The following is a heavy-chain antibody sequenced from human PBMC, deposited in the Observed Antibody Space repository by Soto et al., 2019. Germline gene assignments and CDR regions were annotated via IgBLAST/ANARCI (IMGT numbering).Heavy chain of an antibody. D-gene: IGHD6-6*01. Sequence: EVQLLESGGGLVQPGGSLRLSCAASGFTFSTYAMSWVRQAPGKGLEWVSAISGSGGNTYYADSVKGRFTISRDTSKNTLSLQMNSLSAEDPAVYYCAKRAEYSSSSNFYYMDVWAKGTTVTVSS. V-gene: IGHV3-23*01. CDR3: AKRAEYSSSSNFYYMDV. CDR2: ISGSGGNT. J-gene: IGHJ6*03. CDR1: GFTFSTYA.